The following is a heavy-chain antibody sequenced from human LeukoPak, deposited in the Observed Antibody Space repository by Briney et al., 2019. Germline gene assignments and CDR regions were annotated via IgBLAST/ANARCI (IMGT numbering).Heavy chain of an antibody. D-gene: IGHD2-8*01. J-gene: IGHJ4*02. CDR3: ARARTRYCTDGVCYNPLGY. Sequence: GASVKVSCKASGYTFTGYYMHWVRQAPGQGLEWMGRINPNSGGTNYAQKFQGRVTMTRDTSISTAYMELSRLRSDDTAVYYCARARTRYCTDGVCYNPLGYWGQGTLVTVSS. CDR1: GYTFTGYY. V-gene: IGHV1-2*06. CDR2: INPNSGGT.